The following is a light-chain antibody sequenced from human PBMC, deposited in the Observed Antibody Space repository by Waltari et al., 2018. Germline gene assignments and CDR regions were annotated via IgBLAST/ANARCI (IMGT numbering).Light chain of an antibody. Sequence: INCKSSQTVLYNGNNKNYLAWYQQKPGQPPKLLIYWASTRDSGVPDRFSGSGSGTDFTLTISSLQAEDVAVYYCQQYSSTPLTFGGGTKVEIK. CDR3: QQYSSTPLT. V-gene: IGKV4-1*01. J-gene: IGKJ4*01. CDR2: WAS. CDR1: QTVLYNGNNKNY.